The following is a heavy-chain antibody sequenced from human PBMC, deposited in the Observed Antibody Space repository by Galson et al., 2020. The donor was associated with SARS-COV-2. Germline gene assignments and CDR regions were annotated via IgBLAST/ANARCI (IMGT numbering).Heavy chain of an antibody. CDR3: ARGGQQLVRGYYYDCMYV. Sequence: SETPSLTCTVTGGSISSYYWRWIRQPPGKGLECIGSIYYIGSPTYNPPLKSRVTISVDTSKNQFSLKLSSVTAADTAVYYCARGGQQLVRGYYYDCMYVWGKGTTVTISS. J-gene: IGHJ6*03. D-gene: IGHD6-13*01. CDR2: IYYIGSP. V-gene: IGHV4-59*01. CDR1: GGSISSYY.